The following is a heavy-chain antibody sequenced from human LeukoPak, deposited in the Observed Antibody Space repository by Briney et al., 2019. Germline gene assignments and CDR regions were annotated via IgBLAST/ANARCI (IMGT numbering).Heavy chain of an antibody. CDR3: ARDSDSSGQRDFDY. D-gene: IGHD3-22*01. CDR1: GGTFSSYA. J-gene: IGHJ4*02. Sequence: GASVKVSCKASGGTFSSYAISWVRQAPGQGLEWMGWISAYNGNTNYAQKLQGRVTMTTDTSTSTAYMELRSLRSDDTAVYYCARDSDSSGQRDFDYWGQGTLVTVSS. CDR2: ISAYNGNT. V-gene: IGHV1-18*01.